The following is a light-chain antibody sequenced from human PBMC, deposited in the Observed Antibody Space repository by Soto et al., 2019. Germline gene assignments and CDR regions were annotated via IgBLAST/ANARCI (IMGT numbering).Light chain of an antibody. Sequence: DIQMTQSPSSLSASVGDRVTMTCRASQDIRNYVAWYQQKPGEVPKLLIYAASILQSGVPARFSGGGFGTDFTLTISSLRPEDVATYYCQRYHSALLTFGPGTKVDLK. V-gene: IGKV1-27*01. CDR1: QDIRNY. CDR2: AAS. CDR3: QRYHSALLT. J-gene: IGKJ3*01.